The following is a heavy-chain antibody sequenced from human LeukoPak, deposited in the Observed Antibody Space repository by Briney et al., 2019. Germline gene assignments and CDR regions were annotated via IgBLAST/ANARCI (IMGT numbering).Heavy chain of an antibody. V-gene: IGHV4-59*08. CDR1: GGSLSDYY. J-gene: IGHJ2*01. CDR3: ARHPITMIVASWYFDL. CDR2: IYYSGST. D-gene: IGHD3-22*01. Sequence: PSETLSLTCTVSGGSLSDYYWTWVRQPPGKGLEWIGYIYYSGSTNYNPSLKSRVTISVDTSKNQFSLKLSSVTAADTAVYYCARHPITMIVASWYFDLWGRGTLVTVSS.